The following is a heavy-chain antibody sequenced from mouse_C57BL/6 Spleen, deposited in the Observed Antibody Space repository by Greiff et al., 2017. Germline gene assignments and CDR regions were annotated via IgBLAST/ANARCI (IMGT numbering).Heavy chain of an antibody. V-gene: IGHV1-15*01. CDR3: TRKGITTVVSNFDY. CDR2: IDPETGGT. J-gene: IGHJ2*01. D-gene: IGHD1-1*01. Sequence: QVQLQQSGAELVRPGASVTLSCKASGYTFTDYEMHWVKPTPVHGLDWIGAIDPETGGTAYNQKFKGKAILTADKSSSTAYMELRSLTSEDSAVYYCTRKGITTVVSNFDYWGQGTTLTVSS. CDR1: GYTFTDYE.